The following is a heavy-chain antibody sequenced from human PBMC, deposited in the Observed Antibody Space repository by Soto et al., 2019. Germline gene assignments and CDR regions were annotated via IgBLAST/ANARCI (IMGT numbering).Heavy chain of an antibody. CDR2: VYDRGSS. Sequence: QMVLQESGPGLLKPSETLSLTCNVSGGSISSFYWTWIRQPAGGRLEWIGRVYDRGSSNYNPSLNTRITMSLHRSRSQFSLSLYSVTAADTAVYYCARGVAATDFYQWANWFDLWGQGILVTVSS. V-gene: IGHV4-4*07. J-gene: IGHJ5*02. CDR1: GGSISSFY. CDR3: ARGVAATDFYQWANWFDL. D-gene: IGHD2-15*01.